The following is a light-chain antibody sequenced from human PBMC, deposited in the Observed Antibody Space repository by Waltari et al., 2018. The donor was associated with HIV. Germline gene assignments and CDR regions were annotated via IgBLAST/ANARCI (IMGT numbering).Light chain of an antibody. Sequence: QSVLTQPPSVSAAPGQKVTISCSGSSSNIENNYVYWYQQLPGRAPRLLTYDNNKRPSGIPDRFPGSKSGTSATLGITGLQTGDEADYYCGTWYINLSGRVFGGGTKLTVL. CDR1: SSNIENNY. V-gene: IGLV1-51*01. CDR3: GTWYINLSGRV. CDR2: DNN. J-gene: IGLJ3*02.